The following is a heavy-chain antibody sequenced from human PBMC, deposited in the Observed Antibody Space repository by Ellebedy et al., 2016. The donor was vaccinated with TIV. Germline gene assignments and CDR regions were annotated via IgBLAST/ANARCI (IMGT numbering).Heavy chain of an antibody. CDR3: VTDGSYGDYRSPTHAFEF. CDR2: INQDGSEK. CDR1: GFTFSSYW. J-gene: IGHJ3*01. Sequence: GGSLRPSCAAPGFTFSSYWMSWVRQAPGKGLEWVANINQDGSEKYYVDSVKGRFTISRDNAKNPLYLQMNGLGADDTAVYYCVTDGSYGDYRSPTHAFEFWGQGTMVTVSS. D-gene: IGHD4-17*01. V-gene: IGHV3-7*01.